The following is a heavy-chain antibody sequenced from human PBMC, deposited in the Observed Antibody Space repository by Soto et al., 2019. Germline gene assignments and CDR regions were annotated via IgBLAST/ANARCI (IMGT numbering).Heavy chain of an antibody. CDR3: ARDLGHRSPIAYGMDV. CDR1: GFTFSSYG. Sequence: QVQLVESGGGVVQPGRSLRLSCAASGFTFSSYGMHWVRQAPGKGLEWVAVIWYDGSNKYYADSVKGRFTISRDNSKNTLYLLMNSLRAEDTAVYYCARDLGHRSPIAYGMDVWGQGTTVTVSS. J-gene: IGHJ6*02. V-gene: IGHV3-33*01. CDR2: IWYDGSNK. D-gene: IGHD2-15*01.